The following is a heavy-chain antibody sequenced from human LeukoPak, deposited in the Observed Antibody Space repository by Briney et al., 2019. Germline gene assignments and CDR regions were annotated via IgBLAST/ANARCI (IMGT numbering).Heavy chain of an antibody. D-gene: IGHD6-13*01. CDR3: ARDGGSWYRTGY. Sequence: GGSLRLSCAASGFTDSSNYMSWVRQVPGKGLEWVSVIYSGGSTYYADSVKGRFTISRDNSKNTLYLQMNSLRAEDTAVYYCARDGGSWYRTGYWGQGTLVTVFS. CDR1: GFTDSSNY. CDR2: IYSGGST. V-gene: IGHV3-66*01. J-gene: IGHJ4*02.